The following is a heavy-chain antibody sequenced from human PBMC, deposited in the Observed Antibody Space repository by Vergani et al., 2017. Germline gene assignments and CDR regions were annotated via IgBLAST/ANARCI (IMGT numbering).Heavy chain of an antibody. CDR1: GFTFSSYD. V-gene: IGHV3-48*03. CDR3: ARDRGIVVGYGMDV. J-gene: IGHJ6*02. Sequence: EVQLVESGGGLVQPGGSLRLSCAASGFTFSSYDMNWVRQAPGKGLEWVSYIRISGRTIYYADSVKGRFTISRDNAKNSLYLQMNSLRAEDTAVYYCARDRGIVVGYGMDVWGQGTTVTVSS. D-gene: IGHD3-22*01. CDR2: IRISGRTI.